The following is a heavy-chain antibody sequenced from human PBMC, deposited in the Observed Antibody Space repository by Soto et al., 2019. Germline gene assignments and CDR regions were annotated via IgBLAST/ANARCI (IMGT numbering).Heavy chain of an antibody. D-gene: IGHD1-26*01. V-gene: IGHV3-74*01. CDR2: INSDGSST. J-gene: IGHJ3*01. Sequence: PGGSLRLSCAASGVTFSSYWMHWVRQTPGKGLVWVSRINSDGSSTYYADSVTGRFTISRDNAKNTLYLQMNSLRAEDTAVYKCAKDRELLRAFDLWGQGTMVTVSS. CDR3: AKDRELLRAFDL. CDR1: GVTFSSYW.